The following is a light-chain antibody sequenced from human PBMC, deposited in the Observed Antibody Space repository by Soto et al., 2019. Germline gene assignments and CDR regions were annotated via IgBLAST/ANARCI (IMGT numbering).Light chain of an antibody. CDR1: QGISSY. CDR3: QQLNSYPIP. CDR2: AAS. J-gene: IGKJ5*01. Sequence: DIQLTQSPSFLSASVGDRVTITCRASQGISSYLAWSQQKPGKAPKLLIYAASTLQSGVPSRFSGSGSGTAFTLPISSLQPEDFATYYCQQLNSYPIPFGQGTRLEIK. V-gene: IGKV1-9*01.